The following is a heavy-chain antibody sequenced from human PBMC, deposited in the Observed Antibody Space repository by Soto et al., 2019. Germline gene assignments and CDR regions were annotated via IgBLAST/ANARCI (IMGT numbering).Heavy chain of an antibody. CDR2: ISAYNGNT. J-gene: IGHJ6*02. Sequence: ASVKVSCKASGYTFTSYGISWVRQAPGQGLEWMGWISAYNGNTNYAQKLQGRVTMTTDTSTSTAYMELRSLRSDDTAVYYCAGDKYYDFWSGYYNYYYYGMDVWGQGTTVTVSS. V-gene: IGHV1-18*01. CDR3: AGDKYYDFWSGYYNYYYYGMDV. CDR1: GYTFTSYG. D-gene: IGHD3-3*01.